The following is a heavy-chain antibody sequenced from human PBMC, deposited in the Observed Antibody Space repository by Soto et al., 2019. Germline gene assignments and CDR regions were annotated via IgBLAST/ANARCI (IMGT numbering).Heavy chain of an antibody. D-gene: IGHD7-27*01. Sequence: PSETLSLTCAVSGYSISSGYYWGWIRQPPGKGLEWIGSIYHSGNTYYNPSLKSRVTISVDTSKNQFSLKLTSVTAADTAVYYCARVPWVWFDPWGQGTLVTVSS. CDR1: GYSISSGYY. J-gene: IGHJ5*02. CDR2: IYHSGNT. CDR3: ARVPWVWFDP. V-gene: IGHV4-38-2*01.